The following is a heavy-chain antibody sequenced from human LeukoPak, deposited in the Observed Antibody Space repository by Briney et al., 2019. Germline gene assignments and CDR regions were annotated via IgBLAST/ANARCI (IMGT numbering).Heavy chain of an antibody. CDR2: IYSGGSS. CDR3: ARLPTGDY. D-gene: IGHD1-1*01. Sequence: PGGALRLSRAAPGFTVSSTYMSWVRPGPGEGLEGVSVIYSGGSSYYADSVKGRFTISRDNSKNTLYLQMNSLRVEDTAVHYCARLPTGDYWGQGTLVTVSS. J-gene: IGHJ4*02. CDR1: GFTVSSTY. V-gene: IGHV3-53*01.